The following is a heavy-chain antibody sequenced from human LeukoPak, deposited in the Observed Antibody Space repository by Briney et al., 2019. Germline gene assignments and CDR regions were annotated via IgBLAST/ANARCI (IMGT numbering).Heavy chain of an antibody. V-gene: IGHV1-2*02. D-gene: IGHD7-27*01. CDR1: GYTFTRYY. J-gene: IGHJ4*02. CDR2: INPNTGAT. Sequence: ASVKVSCKASGYTFTRYYMHWVRQAPGQGLEWMGWINPNTGATNYAQKFQGRVTMTRDTSISTAYMELSRLRSDDTAVYYCARDQTGDGFDCWGQGTLVTVSS. CDR3: ARDQTGDGFDC.